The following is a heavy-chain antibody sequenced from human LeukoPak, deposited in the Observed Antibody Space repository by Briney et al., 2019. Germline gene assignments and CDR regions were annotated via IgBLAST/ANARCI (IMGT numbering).Heavy chain of an antibody. CDR2: IYYSGST. D-gene: IGHD2/OR15-2a*01. Sequence: SETLSLTCTVSGGSISSYYWSWIRQPPGKGLEWIGYIYYSGSTNYNPSLKSRVTISVDTSKNQFSLKLSSVTAADTAVYYCARRKSDLIGGYYYYYGMDVWGQGTTVTVSS. CDR3: ARRKSDLIGGYYYYYGMDV. J-gene: IGHJ6*02. V-gene: IGHV4-59*08. CDR1: GGSISSYY.